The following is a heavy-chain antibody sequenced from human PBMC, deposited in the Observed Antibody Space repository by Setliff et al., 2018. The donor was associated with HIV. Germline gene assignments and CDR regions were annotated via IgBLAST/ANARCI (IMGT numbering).Heavy chain of an antibody. CDR2: IDPGVGSP. CDR1: GYTFTNYY. V-gene: IGHV1-46*01. CDR3: ARADAYGDYDY. Sequence: GASVKVSCKAFGYTFTNYYMHWVRQAPGQGLEWMGIIDPGVGSPTYAQKFQGRVSLTTDTSTSTVYMGLSSLRSEDTAVYYCARADAYGDYDYWGQGTLVTVS. J-gene: IGHJ4*02. D-gene: IGHD4-17*01.